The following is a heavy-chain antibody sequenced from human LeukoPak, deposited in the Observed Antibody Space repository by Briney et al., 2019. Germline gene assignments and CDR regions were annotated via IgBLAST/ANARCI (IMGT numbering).Heavy chain of an antibody. CDR3: ARVDDLDAFDM. Sequence: QPGGSLRLSCVTSGFTFSNHAMHWVRQGPGKGLEWVAVISDDGSSKFYADSVKGRFTIFRDNSKNTLFLQINSLRPEDTAVYYCARVDDLDAFDMWGQGTLVTVSS. CDR1: GFTFSNHA. D-gene: IGHD2-2*03. V-gene: IGHV3-30*04. J-gene: IGHJ3*02. CDR2: ISDDGSSK.